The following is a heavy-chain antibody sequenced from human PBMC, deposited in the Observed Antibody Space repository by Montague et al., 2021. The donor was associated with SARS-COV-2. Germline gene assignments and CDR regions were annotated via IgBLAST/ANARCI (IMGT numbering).Heavy chain of an antibody. Sequence: SETLSLTCTVSGGSISSSSYYWGWIRQPPGKGLEWIGSIFYSGSTDYNPSLKSRVTISVDTSKNQFSLKLSSVTAADPAVYYCASMVRAQVYYFDYWGQGTLVTVSS. V-gene: IGHV4-39*01. D-gene: IGHD3-10*01. CDR1: GGSISSSSYY. CDR3: ASMVRAQVYYFDY. CDR2: IFYSGST. J-gene: IGHJ4*02.